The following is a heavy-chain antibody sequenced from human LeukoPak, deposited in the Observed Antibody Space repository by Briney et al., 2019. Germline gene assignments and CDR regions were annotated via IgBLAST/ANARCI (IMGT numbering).Heavy chain of an antibody. V-gene: IGHV3-48*04. CDR2: ISSSSSTI. CDR1: GFTFSSYS. J-gene: IGHJ1*01. D-gene: IGHD7-27*01. CDR3: ARASRGRNWVQH. Sequence: PGGSLRLSCAASGFTFSSYSLNWVRQAPGKGLEWVSYISSSSSTIYYADSVKGRFTISRDNAKNSLYLQMNSLRAEDTAVYYCARASRGRNWVQHWGQGTLVTVSS.